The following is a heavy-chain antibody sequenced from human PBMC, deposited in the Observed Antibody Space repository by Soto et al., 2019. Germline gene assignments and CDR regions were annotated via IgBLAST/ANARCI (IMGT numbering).Heavy chain of an antibody. CDR3: ARDRGSSSWYYYYYYGMDV. D-gene: IGHD6-13*01. Sequence: QVQLVESGGGVVQPGRSLRLSCAASGFTFSSYGMHWVRQAPGKGLEWVAVIWYDGSNKYYADSVKGRFTISRDNSKNKLYLQMNSLGAEDTAVYYCARDRGSSSWYYYYYYGMDVWGQGTTVTVSS. V-gene: IGHV3-33*01. CDR2: IWYDGSNK. J-gene: IGHJ6*02. CDR1: GFTFSSYG.